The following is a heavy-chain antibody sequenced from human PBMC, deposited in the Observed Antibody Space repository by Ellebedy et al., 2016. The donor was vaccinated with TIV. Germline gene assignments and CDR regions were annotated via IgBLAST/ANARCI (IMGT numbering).Heavy chain of an antibody. J-gene: IGHJ4*02. V-gene: IGHV4-34*01. CDR2: INHSGST. Sequence: SETLSLTXAVYGGSFSGYYWSWIRQPPGKGLEWIGEINHSGSTNYNPSLKSRVTISVDTSKNQFSLKLSSVTAADTAVYYCARDVGESSGWYPGVFDYWGQGTLVTVSS. CDR3: ARDVGESSGWYPGVFDY. CDR1: GGSFSGYY. D-gene: IGHD6-19*01.